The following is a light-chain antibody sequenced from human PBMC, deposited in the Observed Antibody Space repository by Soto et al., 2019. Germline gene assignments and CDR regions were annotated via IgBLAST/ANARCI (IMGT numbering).Light chain of an antibody. J-gene: IGKJ1*01. CDR1: QSVYSS. V-gene: IGKV3-15*01. CDR3: QQYGDRPRT. CDR2: GAS. Sequence: ETVMTQSPATLSVSPGERATLSCRASQSVYSSLAWYQQKPGQAPRLLIYGASTRATGIPARFSGSGSGTEFTLTISSLESEDFAVYFCQQYGDRPRTFGQGTKVDI.